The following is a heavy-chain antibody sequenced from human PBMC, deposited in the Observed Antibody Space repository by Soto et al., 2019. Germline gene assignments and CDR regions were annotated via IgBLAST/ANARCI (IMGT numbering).Heavy chain of an antibody. Sequence: QVQLVQSGAEAKKPGSSVKVSCKTSGGTFSSYAISWVRQAPGQGLEWMGGIVPLFRTTNYAQKFQGSVTITADTSTYRVYMELSGLRTGDTAVYYCARGGYSSAWSNLLDGSGRDVWGQGTTVTVSS. D-gene: IGHD5-12*01. CDR1: GGTFSSYA. V-gene: IGHV1-69*06. CDR3: ARGGYSSAWSNLLDGSGRDV. CDR2: IVPLFRTT. J-gene: IGHJ6*02.